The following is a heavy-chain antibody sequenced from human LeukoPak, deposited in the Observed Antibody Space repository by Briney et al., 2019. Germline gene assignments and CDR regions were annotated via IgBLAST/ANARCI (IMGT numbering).Heavy chain of an antibody. Sequence: GGSLRLSCAASGFIFSSYWMHWVRQAPGKGLVWVSRMNREGSSTSYADSVKGRFTISRDNAKNTLYLQMNSLRAEDTAVYYCARWGPGAFDIWGQGTMVTVSS. D-gene: IGHD3-16*01. CDR2: MNREGSST. CDR3: ARWGPGAFDI. J-gene: IGHJ3*02. CDR1: GFIFSSYW. V-gene: IGHV3-74*01.